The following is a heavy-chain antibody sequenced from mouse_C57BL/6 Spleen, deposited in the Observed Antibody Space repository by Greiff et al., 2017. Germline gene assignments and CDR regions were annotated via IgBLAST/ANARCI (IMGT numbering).Heavy chain of an antibody. CDR2: IDPSDSYT. J-gene: IGHJ2*01. CDR1: GYTFTSYW. D-gene: IGHD1-1*01. V-gene: IGHV1-50*01. Sequence: QVQLQQPGAELVKPGASVKLSCKASGYTFTSYWMQWVKQRPGQGLEWIGEIDPSDSYTNYNQKFKGKATLTVDTSSSTAYMQLSSLTSEDSAVYYCARAGITTDSRYFDYWGQGTTLTVSS. CDR3: ARAGITTDSRYFDY.